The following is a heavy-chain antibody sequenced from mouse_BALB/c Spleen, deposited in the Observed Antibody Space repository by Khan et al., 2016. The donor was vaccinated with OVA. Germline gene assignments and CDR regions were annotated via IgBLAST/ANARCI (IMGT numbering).Heavy chain of an antibody. J-gene: IGHJ3*01. CDR1: GYTFSSYW. D-gene: IGHD1-1*01. V-gene: IGHV1-69*02. CDR2: IDPSDSHT. Sequence: QVQLQQSGAELVKPGASVKLSCKASGYTFSSYWMHWVKQRPGQGLEWIGEIDPSDSHTNYNQQFKGKDTLNVDKSSSTAYMHLSRLTSEDSAVYYCARSYYYGSSTWFAYWGQGTLVTVSA. CDR3: ARSYYYGSSTWFAY.